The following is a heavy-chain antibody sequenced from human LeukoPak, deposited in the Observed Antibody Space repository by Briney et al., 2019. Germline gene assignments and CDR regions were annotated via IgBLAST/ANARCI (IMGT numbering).Heavy chain of an antibody. CDR2: INHSGST. D-gene: IGHD6-6*01. J-gene: IGHJ5*02. CDR3: ARGYSSSSWFDP. Sequence: SETLSLTCAVSGGSFSGYYWSWIRQPPGKGLEWIGEINHSGSTNYNPSLQRRVTISVDTSKNQFSLKLSSVTAADTAVYYCARGYSSSSWFDPWGQGTLVTVSS. CDR1: GGSFSGYY. V-gene: IGHV4-34*01.